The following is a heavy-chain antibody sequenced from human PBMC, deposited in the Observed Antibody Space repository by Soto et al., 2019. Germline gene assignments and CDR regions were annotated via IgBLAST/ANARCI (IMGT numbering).Heavy chain of an antibody. J-gene: IGHJ4*02. Sequence: GSLRLACEVSGFTFSSCTMNWVGRAPAREGEEVARVVYRSDGTYYGEALKGRFTISIDNSKNTLYLQMNTLTAEDTAIYYCARVREASVLRVPSSYWGQGTLVTGS. V-gene: IGHV3-23*05. CDR2: VVYRSDGT. D-gene: IGHD3-10*01. CDR3: ARVREASVLRVPSSY. CDR1: GFTFSSCT.